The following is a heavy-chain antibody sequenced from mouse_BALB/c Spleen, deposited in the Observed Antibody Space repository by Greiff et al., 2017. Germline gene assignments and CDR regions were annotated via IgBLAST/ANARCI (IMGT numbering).Heavy chain of an antibody. D-gene: IGHD2-3*01. Sequence: QVQLQQPGAELVKPGASVKLSCKASGYTFTSYWMHWVKQRPGQGLEWIGEINPSNGRTNYNEKFKSKATLTVDKSSSTAYMQLSSLTSEDSAVYYCAPIYDGYWAYWGQGTLVTVSA. CDR2: INPSNGRT. CDR1: GYTFTSYW. J-gene: IGHJ3*01. CDR3: APIYDGYWAY. V-gene: IGHV1S81*02.